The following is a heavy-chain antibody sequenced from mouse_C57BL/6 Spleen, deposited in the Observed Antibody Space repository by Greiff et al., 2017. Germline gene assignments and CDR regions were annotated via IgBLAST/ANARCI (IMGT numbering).Heavy chain of an antibody. J-gene: IGHJ3*01. V-gene: IGHV1-7*01. Sequence: QVHVKQSGAELAKPGASVKLSCKASGYTFTSYWMHWVKQRPGQSLEWIGYINPSSGYTKYNQKFKGKATLTADKSSSTAYMQLSSLTYEDSAVFYYARDDWAWYAYWGQGTRVTVS. CDR3: ARDDWAWYAY. D-gene: IGHD2-4*01. CDR1: GYTFTSYW. CDR2: INPSSGYT.